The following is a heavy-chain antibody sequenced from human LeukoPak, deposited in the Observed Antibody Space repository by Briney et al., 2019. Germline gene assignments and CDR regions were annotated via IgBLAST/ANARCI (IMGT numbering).Heavy chain of an antibody. J-gene: IGHJ4*02. Sequence: GGSLRLSCAASGFTFSDYYMSWIRQAPGKGLEWVSYISSSGSTIYYADSVKGRFTISRDNAKNSLYLQMNSLRAEDTAVYYCARDLNESPYSSSSDGQAYWGQGTLVTVSS. CDR1: GFTFSDYY. V-gene: IGHV3-11*04. CDR2: ISSSGSTI. CDR3: ARDLNESPYSSSSDGQAY. D-gene: IGHD6-6*01.